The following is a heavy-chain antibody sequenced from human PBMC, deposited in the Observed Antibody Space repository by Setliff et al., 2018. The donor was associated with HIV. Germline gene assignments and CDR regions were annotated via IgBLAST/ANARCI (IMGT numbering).Heavy chain of an antibody. J-gene: IGHJ3*02. V-gene: IGHV4-31*01. Sequence: TLSLTCTVSGGSISSGVFYWTWIRQLPGKGLEWIGYIHYSGNTYYKPSLKSPLSMSVDTSKNQFSLNLTSVTAADTAVYYCARASAERSSVRGLAIAFDIWGQGTIVTVSS. CDR3: ARASAERSSVRGLAIAFDI. CDR1: GGSISSGVFY. D-gene: IGHD3-10*01. CDR2: IHYSGNT.